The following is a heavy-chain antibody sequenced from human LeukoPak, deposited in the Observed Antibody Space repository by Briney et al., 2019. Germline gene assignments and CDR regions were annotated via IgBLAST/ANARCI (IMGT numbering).Heavy chain of an antibody. CDR1: GGSISGYY. CDR3: ARYVGSPSNYFDY. V-gene: IGHV4-59*12. Sequence: PSETLSLTCIVSGGSISGYYWSWIRQPPGKGLEWIGYVYYSGSTNYNPSLKSRVTISVYTSKSHCSLKLNSVSAPDTAVYYCARYVGSPSNYFDYCGQRTLVTVSS. J-gene: IGHJ4*02. CDR2: VYYSGST. D-gene: IGHD1-26*01.